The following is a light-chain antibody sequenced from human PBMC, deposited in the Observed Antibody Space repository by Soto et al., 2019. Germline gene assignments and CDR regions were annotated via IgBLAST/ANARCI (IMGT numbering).Light chain of an antibody. CDR3: KQYGSSLAWT. V-gene: IGKV3-20*01. J-gene: IGKJ1*01. CDR1: QSVSSSY. CDR2: GAS. Sequence: EIVLTQSPGTLSLSPGERATLSCRASQSVSSSYLAWYQQRPGQASRLLIYGASSRATGIPDRFSGSWSGTVFTLTISRLEPEDFAVYYCKQYGSSLAWTFGQGTKVEIK.